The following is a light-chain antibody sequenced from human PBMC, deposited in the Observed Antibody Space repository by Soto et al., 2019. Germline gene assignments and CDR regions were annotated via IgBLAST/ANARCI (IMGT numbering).Light chain of an antibody. J-gene: IGLJ1*01. V-gene: IGLV2-14*01. CDR3: SSYTNINTRACV. Sequence: QSVLTQPASVSGSPGQSITISCTGTSGDIGSYNRVSWYQQHPGKAPKLIIYEVTDRPSGVSNRFSGSKSGNTASLTISGPQAEDEAEYYCSSYTNINTRACVFGTGTKLTVL. CDR2: EVT. CDR1: SGDIGSYNR.